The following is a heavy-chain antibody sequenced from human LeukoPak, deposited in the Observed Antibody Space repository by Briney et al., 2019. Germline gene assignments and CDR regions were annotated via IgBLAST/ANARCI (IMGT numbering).Heavy chain of an antibody. CDR3: ARDGAGITMVRGVIIQGYYYYYMDV. D-gene: IGHD3-10*01. V-gene: IGHV1-2*02. Sequence: ASVKVSCKASGYTFTGYYMHWVRQAPGQGLEWMGWINPNSGGTNYAQKFQGRVTMTRDTSISTAYMELSRLRSDDTAVYYCARDGAGITMVRGVIIQGYYYYYMDVWGKGTTVTVSS. CDR1: GYTFTGYY. CDR2: INPNSGGT. J-gene: IGHJ6*03.